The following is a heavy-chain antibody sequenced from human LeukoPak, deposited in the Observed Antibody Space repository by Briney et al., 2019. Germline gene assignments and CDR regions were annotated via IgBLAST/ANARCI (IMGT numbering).Heavy chain of an antibody. D-gene: IGHD2-15*01. CDR3: ARGAHCSGGSCYSWDYYGMDV. J-gene: IGHJ6*02. Sequence: GGSLRLSCAASGFTFSSYAMHWVRQAPGKGLERVAVISYDGSNKYYADSVKGRFTISRDNSKNTLYLQMNSLRAEDTAVYYCARGAHCSGGSCYSWDYYGMDVWGQGTTVTVSS. V-gene: IGHV3-30-3*01. CDR1: GFTFSSYA. CDR2: ISYDGSNK.